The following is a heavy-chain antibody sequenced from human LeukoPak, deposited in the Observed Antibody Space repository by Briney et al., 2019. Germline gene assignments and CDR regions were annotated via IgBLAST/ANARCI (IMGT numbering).Heavy chain of an antibody. CDR1: GFILSRYG. J-gene: IGHJ4*02. CDR2: TGYVGSNK. V-gene: IGHV3-33*06. D-gene: IGHD4-17*01. CDR3: AKDPTTVSRTGYFDY. Sequence: GSSLRLSCAASGFILSRYGMHRVRQAPAKGLEGVAVTGYVGSNKYYADSVKGRFTISRDNSKNTLYLKMNSLTAKDTAEYSCAKDPTTVSRTGYFDYWGQGTLVTVSS.